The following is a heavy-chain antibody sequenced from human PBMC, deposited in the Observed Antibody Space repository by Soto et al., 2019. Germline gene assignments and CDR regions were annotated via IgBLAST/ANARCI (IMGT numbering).Heavy chain of an antibody. CDR3: ARRLYQFGELLYFDY. Sequence: SETLSLTCTVSGGSISSSSYYWGWIRQPPGKGLEWIGSIYYSGSTYYNPSLKSRVTISVDTSKNQFSLKLSSVTAADTAVYYCARRLYQFGELLYFDYWGQGTLVTVSS. D-gene: IGHD3-10*01. CDR2: IYYSGST. V-gene: IGHV4-39*01. CDR1: GGSISSSSYY. J-gene: IGHJ4*02.